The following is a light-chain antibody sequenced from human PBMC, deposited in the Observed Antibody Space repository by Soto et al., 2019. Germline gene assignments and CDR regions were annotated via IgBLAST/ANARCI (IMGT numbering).Light chain of an antibody. V-gene: IGLV2-23*01. CDR1: SSDFGNYNL. Sequence: QSALTQPASVSGSPGQSITISCTGNSSDFGNYNLVSWYQQHPGKAPKRMIYEDTRWPSGVSNRFSGSKSGNTAYLTISRLQAEDEADYYCWSYAVGRTYVFGTGTKLTVL. CDR3: WSYAVGRTYV. J-gene: IGLJ1*01. CDR2: EDT.